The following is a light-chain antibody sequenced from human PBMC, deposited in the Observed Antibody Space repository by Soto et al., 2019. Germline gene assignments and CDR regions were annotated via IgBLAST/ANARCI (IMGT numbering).Light chain of an antibody. CDR2: GNS. V-gene: IGLV1-40*01. CDR1: SSNIRANYH. J-gene: IGLJ2*01. CDR3: QSYDSSLSGSV. Sequence: QSVLTQPPSVSGAPGQRVTISCTGSSSNIRANYHVHWYQQLPGTAPKLLIYGNSNRPSGVPDRFSGSKSGTSASLAITGLQAEDEADYYCQSYDSSLSGSVFGGGTKLTVL.